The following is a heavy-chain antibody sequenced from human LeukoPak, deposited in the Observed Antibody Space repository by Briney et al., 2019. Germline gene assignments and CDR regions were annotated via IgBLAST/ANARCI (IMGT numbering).Heavy chain of an antibody. D-gene: IGHD3-22*01. CDR3: ARDFYYDSSGYYQYYFDY. V-gene: IGHV3-23*01. J-gene: IGHJ4*02. Sequence: GGSLRLSCAASGITFGKYAMSWVRQAPGKGLEWVSAISGTGGSTYYADSVKGRFTISRDNSKNTLYLQMNSLRAEDSAVYYCARDFYYDSSGYYQYYFDYWGQGSLVTVSS. CDR1: GITFGKYA. CDR2: ISGTGGST.